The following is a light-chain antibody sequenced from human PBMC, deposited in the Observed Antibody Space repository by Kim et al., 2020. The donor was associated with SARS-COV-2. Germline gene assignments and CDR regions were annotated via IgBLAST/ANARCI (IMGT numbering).Light chain of an antibody. CDR3: QHYNSYPYT. V-gene: IGKV1-5*03. J-gene: IGKJ2*01. CDR2: QAS. Sequence: ASVGDRVTISCRASQNIGTYVAWYQHKPGKAPTLLVYQASSLEGGVPSRFSGSGSETEFILTINSLQPDDFATYYGQHYNSYPYTFGQGTKLEIK. CDR1: QNIGTY.